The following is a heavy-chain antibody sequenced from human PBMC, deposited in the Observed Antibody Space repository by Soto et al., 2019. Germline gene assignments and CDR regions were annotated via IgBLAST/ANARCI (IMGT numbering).Heavy chain of an antibody. V-gene: IGHV3-30*18. Sequence: GGSLRLSCAASGFTFSSYGMHWVRQAPGKGLEWVAVISYDGSNKYYADSVKGRFTISRDNSKNTLYLQMNSLRAEDTAVYYCAKAARDIVVVVDPPPPPYYYYYMDVWGKGTTVTVSS. D-gene: IGHD2-15*01. CDR2: ISYDGSNK. CDR3: AKAARDIVVVVDPPPPPYYYYYMDV. CDR1: GFTFSSYG. J-gene: IGHJ6*03.